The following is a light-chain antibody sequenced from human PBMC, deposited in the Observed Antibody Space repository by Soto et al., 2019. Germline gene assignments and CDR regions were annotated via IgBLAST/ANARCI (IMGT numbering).Light chain of an antibody. CDR1: QGISSY. J-gene: IGKJ2*01. CDR3: QQYYTYPQT. CDR2: AAS. Sequence: AIWMTQSPSSFSASTGDRVTITCRASQGISSYLAWYQQKPGKAPKLLVYAASTLQYGVPSRFSGSGSGTDFTLTISCLQSEDFAPYFCQQYYTYPQTFGQGTKLEIK. V-gene: IGKV1-8*01.